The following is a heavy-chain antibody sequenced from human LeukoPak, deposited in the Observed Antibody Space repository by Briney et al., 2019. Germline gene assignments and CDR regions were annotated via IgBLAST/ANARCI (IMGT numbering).Heavy chain of an antibody. Sequence: GGSLRLSCAASGFIFTSYAMNWVRQAPGKGLEWVSGISGSGGSTYYADSVKGRFSISRDNSKNTLYLHLNSLRVEDTAEYYCAKAHGGSYHSGIDWGQGTLVIVSS. CDR2: ISGSGGST. D-gene: IGHD1-26*01. CDR1: GFIFTSYA. CDR3: AKAHGGSYHSGID. J-gene: IGHJ4*02. V-gene: IGHV3-23*01.